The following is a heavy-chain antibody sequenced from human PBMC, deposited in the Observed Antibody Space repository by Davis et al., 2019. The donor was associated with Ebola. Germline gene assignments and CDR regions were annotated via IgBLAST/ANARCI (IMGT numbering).Heavy chain of an antibody. CDR1: GDSIGSTNYY. V-gene: IGHV4-39*01. D-gene: IGHD3-10*01. CDR2: IFSSGTA. J-gene: IGHJ4*02. Sequence: SETLSLTCSVSGDSIGSTNYYWAWIRQSPGTGLEWIGSIFSSGTAFYNPSLKSRLTISVDTSRNNFSLRLTSVTAADTAVYYCARQGRSRGSSAYFDHWGQGTLVTVSS. CDR3: ARQGRSRGSSAYFDH.